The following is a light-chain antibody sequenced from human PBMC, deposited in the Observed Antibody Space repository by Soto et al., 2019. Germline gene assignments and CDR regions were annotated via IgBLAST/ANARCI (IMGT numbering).Light chain of an antibody. Sequence: ETVMTQSQATLSVSPGERATLSCRASQSVDTYLAWYQQKPGQAPRLLIYGASTRATGIPARFSGSGSGTEFTLTISSLQSEDFAVYYCQQYQNWPPITFGQGTRLEIK. CDR1: QSVDTY. CDR2: GAS. V-gene: IGKV3-15*01. J-gene: IGKJ5*01. CDR3: QQYQNWPPIT.